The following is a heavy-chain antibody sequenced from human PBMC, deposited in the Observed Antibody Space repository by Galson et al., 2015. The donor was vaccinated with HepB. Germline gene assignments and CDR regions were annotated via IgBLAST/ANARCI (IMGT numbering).Heavy chain of an antibody. V-gene: IGHV3-21*01. CDR1: GFTFSSYS. J-gene: IGHJ6*02. CDR3: ARDLGYCSSTSCLRYYHYYGMDV. CDR2: ISSSSSYI. Sequence: SLRLSCAASGFTFSSYSMNWVRQAPGKGLEWVSSISSSSSYIYYADSVKGRFTISRDNAKNSLYLQMNSLRAEDTAVYYCARDLGYCSSTSCLRYYHYYGMDVWGQGTTVTVSS. D-gene: IGHD2-2*01.